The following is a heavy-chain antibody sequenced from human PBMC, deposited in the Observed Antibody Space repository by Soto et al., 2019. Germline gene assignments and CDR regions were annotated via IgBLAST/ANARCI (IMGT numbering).Heavy chain of an antibody. CDR1: GGIFSTYA. V-gene: IGHV1-69*13. CDR2: IIPIFGTP. CDR3: ARDRDDYGSGNYYNRIDF. D-gene: IGHD3-10*01. Sequence: SVKVSCKVSGGIFSTYAISWLRQAPGQGLEWMGGIIPIFGTPNYAQNFQGRVTITADESTSTAYMELSGLRSEDTAVYYCARDRDDYGSGNYYNRIDFWGQGTLVTVSS. J-gene: IGHJ4*02.